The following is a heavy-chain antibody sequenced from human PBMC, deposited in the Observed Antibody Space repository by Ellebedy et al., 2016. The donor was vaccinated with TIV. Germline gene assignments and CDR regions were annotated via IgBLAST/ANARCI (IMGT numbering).Heavy chain of an antibody. J-gene: IGHJ4*02. CDR1: GFTLGGYW. D-gene: IGHD3-22*01. CDR3: GRILGGSGSRSEEIDC. CDR2: ITTHDE. V-gene: IGHV3-74*03. Sequence: GESLKISCEVSGFTLGGYWMHWVRQAPGKGLVWVSRITTHDEKYADSVKGRFTVSRDNAKNTVYLQMNSLRAEDTAVYYCGRILGGSGSRSEEIDCWGQGSLVIVSS.